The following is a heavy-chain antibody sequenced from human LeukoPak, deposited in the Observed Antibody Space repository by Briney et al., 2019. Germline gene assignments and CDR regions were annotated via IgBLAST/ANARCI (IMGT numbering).Heavy chain of an antibody. V-gene: IGHV1-46*01. CDR1: GYTFTSNY. CDR2: IYPRDGST. J-gene: IGHJ4*02. CDR3: ARDQEGFDY. Sequence: ASVKVSCKASGYTFTSNYIHWVRQAPGRGLEWMGMIYPRDGSTSYAQKFQGRVTVTRDTSTSTVHMELSGLRSEDTAVYYCARDQEGFDYWGQGTLVTVTS.